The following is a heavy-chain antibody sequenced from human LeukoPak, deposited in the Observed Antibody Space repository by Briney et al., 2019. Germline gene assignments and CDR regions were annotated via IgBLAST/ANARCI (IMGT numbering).Heavy chain of an antibody. CDR1: GFTFSSYS. V-gene: IGHV3-48*01. D-gene: IGHD2-2*02. CDR2: ISSSSSTI. Sequence: GGSLRLSCAASGFTFSSYSMNWVRQAPGKGLEWVSYISSSSSTIYYADSVKGRFTISRDNAKNSLYLQMNSLRAEGTAVYYCARAYGYCSSTSCHTYFDYWGQGTLVTVSS. CDR3: ARAYGYCSSTSCHTYFDY. J-gene: IGHJ4*02.